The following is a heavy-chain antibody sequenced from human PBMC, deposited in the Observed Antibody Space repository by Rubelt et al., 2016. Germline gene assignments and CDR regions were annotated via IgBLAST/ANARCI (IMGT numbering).Heavy chain of an antibody. CDR2: ISAYNGHT. CDR3: ARERDDYGDY. J-gene: IGHJ4*02. V-gene: IGHV1-18*01. CDR1: GYTFTSYG. Sequence: QVPLVQSGAEVKKPGASVKVSCKASGYTFTSYGISWVRQAPAQGLEWIGWISAYNGHTNYALKRQGRVTMTTDTSTSTAYMEPRSLRSDDTAVYYCARERDDYGDYWGQGTLVTVSS. D-gene: IGHD5-24*01.